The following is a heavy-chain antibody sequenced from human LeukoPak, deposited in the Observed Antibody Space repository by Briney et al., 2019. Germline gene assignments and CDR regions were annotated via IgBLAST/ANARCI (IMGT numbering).Heavy chain of an antibody. V-gene: IGHV3-7*01. J-gene: IGHJ5*02. CDR3: ARDLHSSSWDARDWFDP. D-gene: IGHD6-13*01. CDR1: GFTFSSYW. CDR2: IKQDGSEK. Sequence: GGSLRLSCAASGFTFSSYWMSWVRQAPGKGLEWVANIKQDGSEKYYVDSVKGRFTISRDNAKNSLYLQMNSLRAEDTAVYYCARDLHSSSWDARDWFDPWGQGTLVTVSS.